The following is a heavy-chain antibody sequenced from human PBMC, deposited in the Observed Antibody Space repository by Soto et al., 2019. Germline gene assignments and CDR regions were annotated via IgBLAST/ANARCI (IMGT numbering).Heavy chain of an antibody. CDR1: GFTFSSYA. D-gene: IGHD6-19*01. V-gene: IGHV3-23*01. J-gene: IGHJ4*02. CDR2: ISGSGGST. Sequence: EVQLLESGGGLVQPGGSLRLSCAASGFTFSSYAMSWVRQAPGKGLEWVSAISGSGGSTYYADSVKGRFTISRDNSKNTLYLQMNSLRAEDTAVYYCAKVRVFRIAVAAPFDYWGQGTLVTVSS. CDR3: AKVRVFRIAVAAPFDY.